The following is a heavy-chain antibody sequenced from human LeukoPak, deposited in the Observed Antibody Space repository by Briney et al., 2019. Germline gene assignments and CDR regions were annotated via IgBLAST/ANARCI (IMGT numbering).Heavy chain of an antibody. Sequence: HTGGSLRLSCAASGFTFSSYAMSWVRQAPGKGLEWVSVIYSGGSTYYADSVKGRFTISRDNSKNTLYLQMNSLRAEDTAVYYCARAPSRYSGSYHEYWGQGTLVTVSS. CDR1: GFTFSSYA. CDR3: ARAPSRYSGSYHEY. J-gene: IGHJ4*02. CDR2: IYSGGST. V-gene: IGHV3-66*01. D-gene: IGHD1-26*01.